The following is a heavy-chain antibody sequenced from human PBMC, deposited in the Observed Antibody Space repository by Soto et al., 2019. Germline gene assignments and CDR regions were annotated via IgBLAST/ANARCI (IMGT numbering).Heavy chain of an antibody. CDR3: ARAYYYDSSGYTLVYFDY. J-gene: IGHJ4*02. V-gene: IGHV4-30-2*01. D-gene: IGHD3-22*01. Sequence: SETLSLTCAVSGGSISSGGYSWSWIRQPPGKGLEWIGYIYHSGSTYYNPSLKSRVTISVDRSKNQFSLKLSSVTAADTAVYYCARAYYYDSSGYTLVYFDYWGQGTLVTVSS. CDR2: IYHSGST. CDR1: GGSISSGGYS.